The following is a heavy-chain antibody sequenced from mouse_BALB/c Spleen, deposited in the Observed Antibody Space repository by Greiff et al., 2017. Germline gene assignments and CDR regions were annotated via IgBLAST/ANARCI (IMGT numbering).Heavy chain of an antibody. D-gene: IGHD1-1*01. Sequence: EVKVEESGAELVKPGASVKLSCTASGFNIKDTYMHWVKQRPEQGLEWIGRIDPANGNTKYDPKFQGKATITADTSSNTAYLQLSSLTSEDTAVYYCARDGSHDYWGQGTTLTVSS. CDR2: IDPANGNT. CDR1: GFNIKDTY. J-gene: IGHJ2*01. V-gene: IGHV14-3*02. CDR3: ARDGSHDY.